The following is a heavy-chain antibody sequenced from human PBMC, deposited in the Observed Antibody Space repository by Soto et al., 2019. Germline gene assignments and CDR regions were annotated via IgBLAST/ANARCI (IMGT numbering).Heavy chain of an antibody. J-gene: IGHJ4*02. V-gene: IGHV1-69*13. D-gene: IGHD3-22*01. CDR3: ARVLDSDPYYFDY. CDR1: GGTFSSYA. CDR2: IIPIFGTA. Sequence: GASVKVSCKASGGTFSSYAISWVRQAPGQGLEWMGGIIPIFGTANYAQKFQGRVTITADESTSTAYMELGSLRSEDTAVYYCARVLDSDPYYFDYWGQGTLVTVSS.